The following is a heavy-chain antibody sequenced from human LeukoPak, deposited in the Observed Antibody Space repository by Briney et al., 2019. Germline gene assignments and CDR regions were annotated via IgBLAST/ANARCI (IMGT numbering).Heavy chain of an antibody. CDR3: ARAGVWDYNDSSGYHNGAFDI. Sequence: GASVKVSCKASGYTFTDYYMHWVRQAPGQGLEWMGWINPDSGDTNYAQRFQGRVTMTRDTSISTAYMELSRLRSDDTAFYYCARAGVWDYNDSSGYHNGAFDIWGQGTMVTVSS. J-gene: IGHJ3*02. CDR2: INPDSGDT. D-gene: IGHD3-22*01. V-gene: IGHV1-2*02. CDR1: GYTFTDYY.